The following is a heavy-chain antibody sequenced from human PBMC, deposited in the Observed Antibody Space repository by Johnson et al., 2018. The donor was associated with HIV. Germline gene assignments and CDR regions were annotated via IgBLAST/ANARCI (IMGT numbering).Heavy chain of an antibody. V-gene: IGHV3-23*04. CDR3: ARLGFYNWNGGGALDI. D-gene: IGHD1-20*01. CDR2: ISGSGGST. J-gene: IGHJ3*02. CDR1: GFAFSSYA. Sequence: VQLVESGGGLVQPGGSLRLSCAASGFAFSSYAVTWVRQTSGKGLEWVSAISGSGGSTYFADSVKGRFTISRANSKNTLYLQMNSLRAEDTAVYYCARLGFYNWNGGGALDIWGQGTMVTVSS.